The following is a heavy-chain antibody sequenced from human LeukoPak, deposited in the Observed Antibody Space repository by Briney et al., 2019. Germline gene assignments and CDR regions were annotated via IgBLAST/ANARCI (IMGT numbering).Heavy chain of an antibody. D-gene: IGHD4-23*01. CDR1: GFIFKSYW. J-gene: IGHJ6*03. CDR2: IKQDGSEE. V-gene: IGHV3-7*01. CDR3: ARDGDTVLTRGYYYYMDV. Sequence: PGGSLRLSCAASGFIFKSYWMSWVRQAPGKGLEWVANIKQDGSEENYVDSVRGRFTISRDNAKKSLYLQMNSLRAEDTAVYYCARDGDTVLTRGYYYYMDVWGKGTTVTVSS.